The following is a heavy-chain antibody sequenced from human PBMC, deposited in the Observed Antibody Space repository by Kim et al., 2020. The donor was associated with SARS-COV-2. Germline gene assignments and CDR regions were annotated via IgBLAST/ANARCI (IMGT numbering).Heavy chain of an antibody. CDR2: ISRSGTTI. CDR3: ARDAGSGYYYFDAFDI. J-gene: IGHJ3*02. V-gene: IGHV3-48*03. Sequence: GGSLRLSCAASGFTFSSYEMNWVRQAPGKGLEWVSSISRSGTTIYYADSVKGRFTISRDNAKNSLYLQMNSLRAEDTAVYYCARDAGSGYYYFDAFDIWGQGKMVTVS. CDR1: GFTFSSYE. D-gene: IGHD3-22*01.